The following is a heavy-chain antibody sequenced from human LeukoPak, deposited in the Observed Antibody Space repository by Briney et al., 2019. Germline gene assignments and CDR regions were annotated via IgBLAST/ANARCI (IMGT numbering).Heavy chain of an antibody. CDR3: AKGSSSSRPYYFDF. V-gene: IGHV3-23*01. CDR1: GFTFSVYA. D-gene: IGHD6-6*01. Sequence: GGSLRLSCAASGFTFSVYAMSWVRQAPGKGLEWVSAITDSGGDTYHADSVKGRLTISRDNSKNTLYLQMNSLRVEDTAVYYCAKGSSSSRPYYFDFWGQGTLVTVSS. CDR2: ITDSGGDT. J-gene: IGHJ4*02.